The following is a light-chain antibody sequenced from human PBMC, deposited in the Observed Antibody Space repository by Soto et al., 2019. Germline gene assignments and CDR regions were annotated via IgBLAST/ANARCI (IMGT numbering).Light chain of an antibody. CDR3: QQFGSSPEYT. J-gene: IGKJ2*01. CDR2: GAS. Sequence: EIVLTLSPGTLSLSPGERATLSCRASQSVSSSQLAWYQQKPGQAPRLLIYGASTTATGIPDRFSGGGSGTDFTLTISRLEPEDFAVYYCQQFGSSPEYTFGQGTKLEVK. CDR1: QSVSSSQ. V-gene: IGKV3-20*01.